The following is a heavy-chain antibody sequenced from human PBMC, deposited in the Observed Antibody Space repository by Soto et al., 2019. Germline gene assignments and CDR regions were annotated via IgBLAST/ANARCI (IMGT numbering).Heavy chain of an antibody. CDR3: ARAKASLGMHSYFDI. V-gene: IGHV1-69*12. CDR1: GGTFSSDG. D-gene: IGHD2-2*01. CDR2: IVPFFGTE. Sequence: QVQLVQSGAEVKKPGSSVKVSCKASGGTFSSDGISWVRQAPGQGLEWMGGIVPFFGTERYAQKFQGRVQISGDGPTSTADMEMNSLRSQDTAVYYCARAKASLGMHSYFDIWGQGTLVTVSS. J-gene: IGHJ4*02.